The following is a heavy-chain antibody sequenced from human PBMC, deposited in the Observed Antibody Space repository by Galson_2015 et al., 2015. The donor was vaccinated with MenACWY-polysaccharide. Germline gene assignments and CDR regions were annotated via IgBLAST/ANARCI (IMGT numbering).Heavy chain of an antibody. J-gene: IGHJ3*02. CDR2: ISGSGGST. CDR1: GFTFSSYA. Sequence: SLRLSCAASGFTFSSYAMSWVRQAPGKGLEWVSAISGSGGSTYYADSVKGRFTISRDNSKNTLYLQMNSLRAEDTAVYYCARGYSYVSAFDIWGQGTMVTVSS. CDR3: ARGYSYVSAFDI. V-gene: IGHV3-23*01. D-gene: IGHD5-18*01.